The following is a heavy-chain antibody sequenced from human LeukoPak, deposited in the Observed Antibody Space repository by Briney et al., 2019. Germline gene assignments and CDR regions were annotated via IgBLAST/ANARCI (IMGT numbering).Heavy chain of an antibody. D-gene: IGHD6-13*01. V-gene: IGHV4-30-4*07. CDR1: GDSISSGGYS. CDR2: IYSSGRS. Sequence: SQTLSLTCAVSGDSISSGGYSWSWVRQPPGKGLEWIGYIYSSGRSYYNPSLQSRVTISVDTSKNEFSLKVTSVTAADTAVYYCARAYSSSWYFNWFDPWGQGTLVTVSS. J-gene: IGHJ5*02. CDR3: ARAYSSSWYFNWFDP.